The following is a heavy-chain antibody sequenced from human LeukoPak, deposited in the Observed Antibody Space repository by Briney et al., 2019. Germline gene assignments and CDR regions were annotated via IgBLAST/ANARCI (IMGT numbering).Heavy chain of an antibody. CDR3: ARADRAVAGSDY. D-gene: IGHD6-19*01. Sequence: ASVKVSCKASGYTFTGYYMHWVRQAPGQGLEWMGIINPSGGSTSYAQKFQGRVTMTRDTSTSTVYMELSSLRSEDTAVYYCARADRAVAGSDYWGQGTLVTVSS. CDR1: GYTFTGYY. J-gene: IGHJ4*02. CDR2: INPSGGST. V-gene: IGHV1-46*01.